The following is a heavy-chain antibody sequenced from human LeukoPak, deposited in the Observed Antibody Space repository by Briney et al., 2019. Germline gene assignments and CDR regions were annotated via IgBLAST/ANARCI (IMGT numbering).Heavy chain of an antibody. D-gene: IGHD6-13*01. Sequence: SETLSLTCSVSGASIINYYWTWIRQPPGKGLEWIGDIYYSGSSKYNPSLKSRVTISVDTSKNQFSLKLSSVTATDTAVYYCARHGGYSSPYLHWGQGTLVTVSS. CDR3: ARHGGYSSPYLH. CDR2: IYYSGSS. J-gene: IGHJ1*01. V-gene: IGHV4-59*08. CDR1: GASIINYY.